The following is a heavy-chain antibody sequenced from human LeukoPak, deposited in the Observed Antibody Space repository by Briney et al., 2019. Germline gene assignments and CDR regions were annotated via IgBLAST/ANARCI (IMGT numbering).Heavy chain of an antibody. CDR2: INPNSGVT. CDR1: GYTFTGYY. CDR3: ARDNREVRGGDCFDV. J-gene: IGHJ6*04. Sequence: ASVKVSCKASGYTFTGYYMHWVRQAPGQGLEWMGWINPNSGVTNYAQKFQGRVTMTRDTSITTAYMELSRLGSDDTAVYYCARDNREVRGGDCFDVWGKGTTVTVSS. D-gene: IGHD2-21*02. V-gene: IGHV1-2*02.